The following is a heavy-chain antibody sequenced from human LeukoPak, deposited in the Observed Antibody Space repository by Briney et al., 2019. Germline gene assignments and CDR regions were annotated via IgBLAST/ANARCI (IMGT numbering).Heavy chain of an antibody. Sequence: GGSLRLSRAASGFTFSSYGMHWVRQAPGKGLEWVAFIRYDGSNKYYADSVKGRFTISRDNSKNTLYLQMNSLRAEDTAVYYCAKEDGGYSYGYGDFDYWGQGTLVTVSS. CDR1: GFTFSSYG. V-gene: IGHV3-30*02. J-gene: IGHJ4*02. CDR3: AKEDGGYSYGYGDFDY. CDR2: IRYDGSNK. D-gene: IGHD5-18*01.